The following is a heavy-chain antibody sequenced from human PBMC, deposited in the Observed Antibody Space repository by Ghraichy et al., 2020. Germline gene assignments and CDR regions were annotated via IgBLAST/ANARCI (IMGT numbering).Heavy chain of an antibody. CDR1: GGSISSYY. CDR2: ISDTGST. V-gene: IGHV4-59*01. D-gene: IGHD6-6*01. Sequence: SETLSLTCSVSGGSISSYYWSWIRQPPGKGLEWITYISDTGSTNYNPSLKSRVTISVGTSKNQFSLKLSSVTAADTAVYYCARSSSSGFVYFFDFWGQGTLVTVSS. J-gene: IGHJ4*02. CDR3: ARSSSSGFVYFFDF.